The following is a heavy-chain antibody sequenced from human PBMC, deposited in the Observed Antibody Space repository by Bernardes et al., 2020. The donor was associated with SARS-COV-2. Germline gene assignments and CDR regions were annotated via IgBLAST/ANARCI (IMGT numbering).Heavy chain of an antibody. D-gene: IGHD1-26*01. CDR2: ISGSGFST. Sequence: GGSLRLSCAASGFTFSSYAMNWVRQAPGKGLEWVSLISGSGFSTYYADTVKGRFTTSRDNSKNTLYLQMNSLRAEDTAVYYCAKQMAFEWELLPGALNVWGQGTLVTVSS. V-gene: IGHV3-23*01. J-gene: IGHJ4*02. CDR3: AKQMAFEWELLPGALNV. CDR1: GFTFSSYA.